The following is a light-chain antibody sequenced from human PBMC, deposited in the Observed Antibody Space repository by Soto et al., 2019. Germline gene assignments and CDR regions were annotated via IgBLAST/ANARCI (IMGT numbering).Light chain of an antibody. CDR2: AAS. CDR1: QGIRSY. CDR3: QQLISYPLN. J-gene: IGKJ4*01. V-gene: IGKV1-9*01. Sequence: DIQMTQSPSFLSASVGDRVTSTCRASQGIRSYLAWYQQKPGKAPKLLIYAASTLQSGVPSRFSGSGSGTEFTLTISSLQPEDCATYYCQQLISYPLNFGGGTKVDIK.